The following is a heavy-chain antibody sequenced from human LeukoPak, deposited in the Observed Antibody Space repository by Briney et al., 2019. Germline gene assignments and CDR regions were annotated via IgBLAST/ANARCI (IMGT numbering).Heavy chain of an antibody. CDR1: GFTFSSCS. D-gene: IGHD5-18*01. V-gene: IGHV3-21*01. Sequence: PGGSLRLSCAASGFTFSSCSMNWVRQAPGKGLEWVSSISSSSSYIYYADSVKGRLTISRDNAKNSLYLQMNSLRAEDTAVYYCASGAAAMADYWGQGTLVTVSS. J-gene: IGHJ4*02. CDR3: ASGAAAMADY. CDR2: ISSSSSYI.